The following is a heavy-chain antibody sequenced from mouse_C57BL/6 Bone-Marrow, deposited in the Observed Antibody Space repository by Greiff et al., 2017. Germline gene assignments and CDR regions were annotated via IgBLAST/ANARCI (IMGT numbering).Heavy chain of an antibody. CDR3: ASLYGSSPFDY. Sequence: VQLQQSGAELARPGASVKLSCKASGYTFTSYGISWVKQRTGQGLEWIGAIYPRSGNTYYNEKFKGKATLTADKSSSTAYMELRSLTSEDSAVYFCASLYGSSPFDYWGQGTTLTVSS. J-gene: IGHJ2*01. CDR2: IYPRSGNT. V-gene: IGHV1-81*01. CDR1: GYTFTSYG. D-gene: IGHD1-1*01.